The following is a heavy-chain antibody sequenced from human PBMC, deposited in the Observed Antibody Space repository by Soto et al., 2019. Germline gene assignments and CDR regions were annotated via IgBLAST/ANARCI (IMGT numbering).Heavy chain of an antibody. CDR3: ARDRDTTYYNGMDA. V-gene: IGHV6-1*01. Sequence: SQAPAIPFAISGDFVSRDRAAWSWIRQSPSRGLAWLGRTYYRSKWYNDYAVSVKSRITINPDTSKNQFSLQLKSVTPEDTAVYYWARDRDTTYYNGMDAWGQGTTVTVAS. J-gene: IGHJ6*02. CDR1: GDFVSRDRAA. D-gene: IGHD5-18*01. CDR2: TYYRSKWYN.